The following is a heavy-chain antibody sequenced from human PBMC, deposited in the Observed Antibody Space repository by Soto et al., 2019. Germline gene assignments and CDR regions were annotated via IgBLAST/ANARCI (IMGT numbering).Heavy chain of an antibody. CDR2: ISAYNGNT. D-gene: IGHD3-10*01. V-gene: IGHV1-18*01. J-gene: IGHJ6*01. CDR1: GYTFTSYG. CDR3: ARGLWYYGSGSHYYYYYGMDV. Sequence: GASVKVSCKASGYTFTSYGISWVRQAPGQGLEWMGWISAYNGNTNYAQKLQGRVTMTTDTSTSTAYMELRSLRSDDTAVYYCARGLWYYGSGSHYYYYYGMDVWGQGTTGAVSS.